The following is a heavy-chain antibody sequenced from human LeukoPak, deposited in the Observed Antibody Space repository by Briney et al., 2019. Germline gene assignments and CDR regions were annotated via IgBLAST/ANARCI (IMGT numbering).Heavy chain of an antibody. D-gene: IGHD3-22*01. CDR2: INFSGST. V-gene: IGHV4-59*08. CDR3: ARHGSHYDSSEDY. J-gene: IGHJ4*02. CDR1: SGSIGSFY. Sequence: SETLTLTCTISSGSIGSFYWSWIRQPPGKGLEWIGYINFSGSTKSNTALESRVTISMDTSKNQFSLKLNSVTAADTAVYYCARHGSHYDSSEDYWGQGTLVTVSS.